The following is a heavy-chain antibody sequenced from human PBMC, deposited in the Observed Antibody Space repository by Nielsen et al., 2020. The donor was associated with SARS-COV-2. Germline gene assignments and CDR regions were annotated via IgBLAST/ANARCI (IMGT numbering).Heavy chain of an antibody. D-gene: IGHD3-10*01. CDR2: IYHTGFT. CDR1: GVSMSSYY. J-gene: IGHJ4*02. CDR3: ATYYFGSGSFDY. V-gene: IGHV4-59*01. Sequence: SETLSLTCSVSGVSMSSYYWSWIRQPPGQGLEWIGYIYHTGFTDYNPSLKSRVTISVDISNNQFSLKLSSVTAADTAVYYCATYYFGSGSFDYWGQGTLVTVSS.